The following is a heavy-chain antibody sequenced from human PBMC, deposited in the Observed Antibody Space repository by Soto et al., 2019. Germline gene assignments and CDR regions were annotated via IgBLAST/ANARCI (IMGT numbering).Heavy chain of an antibody. CDR1: GFSLSTSGVG. J-gene: IGHJ6*02. CDR2: IFWDDDK. CDR3: APVGIRTACKVRGMEG. D-gene: IGHD5-18*01. V-gene: IGHV2-5*02. Sequence: GSGPTLVNPTQTLTLTCTFSGFSLSTSGVGVGWIRQPPGKALEWLGIIFWDDDKRYRPSLKSRVTITKDTSKNQVVLTMTNMDPVDTAKFCCAPVGIRTACKVRGMEGRAQGIMVTF.